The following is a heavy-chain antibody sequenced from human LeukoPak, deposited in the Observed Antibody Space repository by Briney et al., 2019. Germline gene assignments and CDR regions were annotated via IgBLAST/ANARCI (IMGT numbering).Heavy chain of an antibody. J-gene: IGHJ6*03. CDR2: IYYSGST. D-gene: IGHD3-10*01. CDR3: ARSFYGSGSYYNRYYCYYYMDV. Sequence: SETLSLTCTVSGGSISSHYWSWIRQPPGKGLEWIGYIYYSGSTNYNPSLKSRVTISVDTSKNQFSLKLSSVTAADTAVYYCARSFYGSGSYYNRYYCYYYMDVWGKGTTVTVSS. CDR1: GGSISSHY. V-gene: IGHV4-59*11.